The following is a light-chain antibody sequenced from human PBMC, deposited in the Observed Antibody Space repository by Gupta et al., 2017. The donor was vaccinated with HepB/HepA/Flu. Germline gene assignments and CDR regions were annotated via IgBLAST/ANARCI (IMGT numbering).Light chain of an antibody. Sequence: DIVMLQSPLSLPVTPGEQASNSCRSSQSLLHSNGYNYLDWYLQKPGQSPQLLIYLGSNLASGVPDRFSGSGSGTDFTLKINKVEAEDAGVYYCMQALQAPLTFGGGTKVEIK. CDR1: QSLLHSNGYNY. J-gene: IGKJ4*01. V-gene: IGKV2-28*01. CDR3: MQALQAPLT. CDR2: LGS.